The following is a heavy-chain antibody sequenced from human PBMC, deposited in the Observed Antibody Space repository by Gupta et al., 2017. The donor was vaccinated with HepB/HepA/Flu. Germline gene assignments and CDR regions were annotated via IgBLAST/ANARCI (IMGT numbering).Heavy chain of an antibody. CDR2: INPNSGGT. CDR1: GYTFPGYY. CDR3: ARVLSRACSSTSCYVDY. V-gene: IGHV1-2*02. D-gene: IGHD2-2*01. Sequence: QVQLVQSGAEVKKPGASVKVSCKASGYTFPGYYMHWVRQAPGQGLEWMGWINPNSGGTNYEQKLQGRVTMTRDTSISTAYMELSRLRSEDTAVYYCARVLSRACSSTSCYVDYGGQGTLVTVYS. J-gene: IGHJ4*02.